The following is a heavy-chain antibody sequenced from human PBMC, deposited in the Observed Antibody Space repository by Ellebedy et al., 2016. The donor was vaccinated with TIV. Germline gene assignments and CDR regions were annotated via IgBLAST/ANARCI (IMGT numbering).Heavy chain of an antibody. V-gene: IGHV3-33*08. J-gene: IGHJ2*01. CDR3: ARKVPAPTTVPPNWYFDL. CDR2: IWYDGSNA. Sequence: GESLKISCAASGFTFSDCYMNWIRQAPGKGLEWVAIIWYDGSNAYYADSVKGRFAISRDNAKNSLYLQMNSLRAEDTAVYYCARKVPAPTTVPPNWYFDLWGRGTLVTVSS. D-gene: IGHD4-17*01. CDR1: GFTFSDCY.